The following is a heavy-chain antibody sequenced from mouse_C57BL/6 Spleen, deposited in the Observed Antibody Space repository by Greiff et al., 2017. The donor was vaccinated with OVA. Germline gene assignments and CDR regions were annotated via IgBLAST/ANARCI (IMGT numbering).Heavy chain of an antibody. CDR3: ARGGELLLYAMDY. V-gene: IGHV1-61*01. D-gene: IGHD1-1*01. J-gene: IGHJ4*01. CDR1: GYTFTSYW. CDR2: IYPSDSET. Sequence: QVQLQQPGAELVRPGSSVKLSCKASGYTFTSYWMDWVKQRPGQGLEWIGNIYPSDSETHYNQKFKDKATLTVDKSSSTAYMQLSSLTSEDSAVYYCARGGELLLYAMDYWGQGTSVTVSS.